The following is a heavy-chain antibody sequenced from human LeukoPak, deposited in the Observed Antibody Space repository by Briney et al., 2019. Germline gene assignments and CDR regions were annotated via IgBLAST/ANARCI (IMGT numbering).Heavy chain of an antibody. J-gene: IGHJ4*02. D-gene: IGHD2-15*01. CDR2: INPSGGST. CDR3: TRGVGVVVVAAPHY. V-gene: IGHV1-46*01. CDR1: GYTFTNYY. Sequence: GASVKVSCKASGYTFTNYYLHWVRQPPAQGLEWMGIINPSGGSTRYAQKFQGRVTMTRDTSTSTVYMELSSLRSEDMAVYYCTRGVGVVVVAAPHYWGQGTLVTVSS.